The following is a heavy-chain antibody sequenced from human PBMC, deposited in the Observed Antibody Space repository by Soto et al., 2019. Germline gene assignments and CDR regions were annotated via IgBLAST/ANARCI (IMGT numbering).Heavy chain of an antibody. CDR1: GFTFDDYA. V-gene: IGHV3-9*01. CDR2: ISWNSGSI. Sequence: PVGSLRLSCAASGFTFDDYAMHWVRQAPGKGLEWVSGISWNSGSIGYADSVKGRFTISRDNAKNSLYLQMNSLRAEDTALYYCAKDMGDGDYYYMDVWGKGTTVTVSS. J-gene: IGHJ6*03. D-gene: IGHD1-26*01. CDR3: AKDMGDGDYYYMDV.